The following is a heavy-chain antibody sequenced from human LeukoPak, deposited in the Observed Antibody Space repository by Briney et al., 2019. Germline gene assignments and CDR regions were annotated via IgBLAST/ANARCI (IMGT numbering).Heavy chain of an antibody. CDR2: IIPIFGTA. CDR1: GGTFSSYA. CDR3: ARAGSRSGSYYY. V-gene: IGHV1-69*13. J-gene: IGHJ4*02. Sequence: SVKVSCKASGGTFSSYAISWVRQAPGQGLEWMGGIIPIFGTANYAQKFQGRVTITADESTSTAYMELRSLRSDDTAVYYCARAGSRSGSYYYWGQGTLVTVSS. D-gene: IGHD3-10*01.